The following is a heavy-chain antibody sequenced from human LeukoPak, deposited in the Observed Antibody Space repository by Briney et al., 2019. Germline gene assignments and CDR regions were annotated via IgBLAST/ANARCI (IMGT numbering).Heavy chain of an antibody. CDR1: GDTFAIYA. CDR3: ERVGATYGDPLEYDY. D-gene: IGHD2-21*02. V-gene: IGHV1-18*01. CDR2: ISGYNGKT. J-gene: IGHJ4*02. Sequence: ASVKVSCKASGDTFAIYAINWVRQAPGLGLEWMGWISGYNGKTNYAPKLQGRLTMTTDTSTSTAYMELRRLRSEDTAMYYYERVGATYGDPLEYDYWSQGTLVTVSS.